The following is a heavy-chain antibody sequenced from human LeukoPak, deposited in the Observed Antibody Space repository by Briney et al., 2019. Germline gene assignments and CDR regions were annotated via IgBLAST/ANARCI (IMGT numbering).Heavy chain of an antibody. Sequence: GGSLRLSCAASGFTFSSYAMSWVRQAPGKGLEWVSAISGSGGSTYYADSVKGRFTISRDNSKNTLYLQMNSLRAEDTAVYYCAKDLDFWSGYPNDDAFDTWGQGTMVTVSS. CDR3: AKDLDFWSGYPNDDAFDT. CDR1: GFTFSSYA. D-gene: IGHD3-3*01. V-gene: IGHV3-23*01. CDR2: ISGSGGST. J-gene: IGHJ3*02.